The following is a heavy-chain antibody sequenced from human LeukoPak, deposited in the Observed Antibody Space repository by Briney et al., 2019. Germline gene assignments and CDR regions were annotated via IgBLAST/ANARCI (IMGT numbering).Heavy chain of an antibody. CDR3: ARGNTTRGGDYGMDV. V-gene: IGHV1-69*06. Sequence: SVKVSCKASGCTYSSYAISWVRQAPGQGLEWMGGIIPIFGTANYAQKFQGRVTITADKSTRTAYMELSSLRSEDTAVYYCARGNTTRGGDYGMDVWGKGTTVTVSS. D-gene: IGHD3-16*01. J-gene: IGHJ6*04. CDR2: IIPIFGTA. CDR1: GCTYSSYA.